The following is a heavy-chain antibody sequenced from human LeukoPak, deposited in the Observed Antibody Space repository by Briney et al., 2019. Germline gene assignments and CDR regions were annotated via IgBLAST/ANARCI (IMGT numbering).Heavy chain of an antibody. V-gene: IGHV3-11*04. Sequence: GGSLRLSCAASGFTFSDYYMSWIRQAPGKGLEWVSYISSSGSTIYYADSVKGRSAISRDNAKNSLYLQMNSLRAEDTAVYYCARAMPLYYDSSGYPLDYWGQGTLVTVSS. J-gene: IGHJ4*02. D-gene: IGHD3-22*01. CDR2: ISSSGSTI. CDR1: GFTFSDYY. CDR3: ARAMPLYYDSSGYPLDY.